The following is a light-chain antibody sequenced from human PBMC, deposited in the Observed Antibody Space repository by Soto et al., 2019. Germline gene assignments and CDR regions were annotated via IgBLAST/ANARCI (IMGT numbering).Light chain of an antibody. J-gene: IGKJ4*01. V-gene: IGKV3-15*01. CDR3: QQYNNWPLT. CDR2: DAS. Sequence: EIVMTQSPATLSVSPGERATLSCRASHSVNRNLAWYQQKPGQTPRLLIYDASSRATGIPARFSGSGSGTDFTLTISSLQSEDFAVYYCQQYNNWPLTFGGGTNVEIK. CDR1: HSVNRN.